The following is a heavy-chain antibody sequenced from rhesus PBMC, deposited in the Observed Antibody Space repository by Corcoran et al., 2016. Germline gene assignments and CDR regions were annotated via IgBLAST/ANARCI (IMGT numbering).Heavy chain of an antibody. CDR3: ARLRSGDYYSFDY. J-gene: IGHJ4*01. CDR2: IYGSSTST. Sequence: QVQLQGSGPGVVKPSETLSLTCAVSGGSISDSYRWSWIRQPPGKGLEWIGYIYGSSTSTNYNPSLKSRVTISKATAKIQFSLKLSSVTAADTAVYYCARLRSGDYYSFDYWGQGVLVTVSS. D-gene: IGHD3-34*01. CDR1: GGSISDSYR. V-gene: IGHV4S10*01.